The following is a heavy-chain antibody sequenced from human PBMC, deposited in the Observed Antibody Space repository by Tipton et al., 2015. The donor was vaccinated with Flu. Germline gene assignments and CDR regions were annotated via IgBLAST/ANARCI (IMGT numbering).Heavy chain of an antibody. Sequence: QSGAEVKKPGESLKISCKGSGYSFTSYWIGWVRQMPGKGLKWMGIIYPGDSDTRYSPSFQGQVTISADKSISTAYLQWSSLKASDTAMYYCARRWFWSGYYTGPGGDWFDPWGQGTLVTVSS. J-gene: IGHJ5*02. V-gene: IGHV5-51*03. D-gene: IGHD3-3*01. CDR3: ARRWFWSGYYTGPGGDWFDP. CDR2: IYPGDSDT. CDR1: GYSFTSYW.